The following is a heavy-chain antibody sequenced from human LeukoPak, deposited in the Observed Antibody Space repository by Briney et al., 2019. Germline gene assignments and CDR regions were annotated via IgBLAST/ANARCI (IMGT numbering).Heavy chain of an antibody. CDR3: AREGYYDGSASGAFDI. D-gene: IGHD3-22*01. Sequence: SETLSLTCTVSGGSISSSRYYWGWIRQPPGKGLEWIGSIYYNGNTYYNPSLKSRVTISVDTSKNQFSLKLSSVTAADTAVYYCAREGYYDGSASGAFDIWGQGTMVTVSS. V-gene: IGHV4-39*07. J-gene: IGHJ3*02. CDR2: IYYNGNT. CDR1: GGSISSSRYY.